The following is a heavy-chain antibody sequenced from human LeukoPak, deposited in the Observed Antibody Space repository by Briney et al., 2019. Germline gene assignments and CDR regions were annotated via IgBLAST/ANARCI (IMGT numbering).Heavy chain of an antibody. D-gene: IGHD3-3*01. Sequence: GGSLRLSCAASGFTFSSYEMNWVRQAPGKGLEWVSYISSSGSTIYYADSVKGRFTISRDNAKNSLYLQMNSLRAEDTAVYYCASRGYYSFDIWGQGTMVTVSS. CDR1: GFTFSSYE. J-gene: IGHJ3*02. CDR3: ASRGYYSFDI. V-gene: IGHV3-48*03. CDR2: ISSSGSTI.